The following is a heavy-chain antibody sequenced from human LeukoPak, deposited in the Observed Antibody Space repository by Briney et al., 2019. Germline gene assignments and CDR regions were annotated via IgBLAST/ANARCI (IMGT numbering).Heavy chain of an antibody. D-gene: IGHD4/OR15-4a*01. V-gene: IGHV3-30*18. CDR1: GFTFSSYG. J-gene: IGHJ4*02. CDR2: ISYDGSNK. Sequence: GGSLRLSCAASGFTFSSYGMHWVRQAPGKGLEWVAVISYDGSNKYYADSVKGRFTISRDNSKNTLYLQMNSLRAEDTAVYYCAKPRGESYYGAIGGYFDYWGQGTLVTVSS. CDR3: AKPRGESYYGAIGGYFDY.